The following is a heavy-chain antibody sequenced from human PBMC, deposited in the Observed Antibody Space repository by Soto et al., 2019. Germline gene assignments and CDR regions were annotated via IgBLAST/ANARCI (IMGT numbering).Heavy chain of an antibody. Sequence: LRLSCAASGFTFSKNAMSWVRQAPGKGLEWVSAISDGGGSTYYADSVKGRLTISRDNSKNTLYLQMNSLRAEDTAVYYCAKDPGPIAVAAWGQGTLVTVSS. D-gene: IGHD6-19*01. J-gene: IGHJ5*02. CDR1: GFTFSKNA. CDR3: AKDPGPIAVAA. CDR2: ISDGGGST. V-gene: IGHV3-23*01.